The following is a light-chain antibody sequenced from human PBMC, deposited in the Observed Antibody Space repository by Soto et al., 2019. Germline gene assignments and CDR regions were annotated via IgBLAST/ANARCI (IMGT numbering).Light chain of an antibody. CDR3: QSYDSSLSGVV. Sequence: QYVLTQPPSVCGAPGQRVTISCTGSSSNIGAGYDVHWYQQLPGTAPKLLIYGNSNRPSGVPDRFSGSKSGTSASLAITGLQAEDEADYYCQSYDSSLSGVVFGGGTQLTVL. CDR1: SSNIGAGYD. CDR2: GNS. V-gene: IGLV1-40*01. J-gene: IGLJ2*01.